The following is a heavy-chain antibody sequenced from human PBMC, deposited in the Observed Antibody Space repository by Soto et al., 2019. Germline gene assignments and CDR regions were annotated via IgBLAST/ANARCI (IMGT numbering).Heavy chain of an antibody. CDR3: AHRFLDAFDI. J-gene: IGHJ3*02. CDR1: GFSLSISGVG. V-gene: IGHV2-5*02. Sequence: QITLKESGPTLVKPTQTLTLTCTFSGFSLSISGVGVGWIRQPPGKALEWLALIYWDDDKRYSPSLKSRLTITKDTSKNQVVLTMTNIDPVDTSTYYCAHRFLDAFDIWGQGTMVTVSS. CDR2: IYWDDDK.